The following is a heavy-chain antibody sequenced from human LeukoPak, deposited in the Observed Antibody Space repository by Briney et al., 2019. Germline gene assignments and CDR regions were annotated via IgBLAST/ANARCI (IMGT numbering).Heavy chain of an antibody. J-gene: IGHJ4*02. CDR1: GFTFSNYY. Sequence: GGSVRLSCAASGFTFSNYYMTWVRQAPGEGLEWAANINQDGSKTSYVDSMKGRFTISRDNAKNTVFLQMNSLRAEDTAVYYCARDGVPAAMGAPLDYWGQGTLVTVSS. CDR2: INQDGSKT. V-gene: IGHV3-7*01. D-gene: IGHD2-2*01. CDR3: ARDGVPAAMGAPLDY.